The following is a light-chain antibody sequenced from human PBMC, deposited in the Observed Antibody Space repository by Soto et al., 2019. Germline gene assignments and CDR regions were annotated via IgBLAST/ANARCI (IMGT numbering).Light chain of an antibody. J-gene: IGKJ3*01. Sequence: AIRMTQSPSSFSASTGDRVTITCRASQGISSYLAWYQQKPWKAPKLLIYAASTLQSAVPSRFSGSGSGTDLTLTISCLQSEDFANYYCQQYYSYCFSFGPETKVDIK. V-gene: IGKV1-8*01. CDR3: QQYYSYCFS. CDR1: QGISSY. CDR2: AAS.